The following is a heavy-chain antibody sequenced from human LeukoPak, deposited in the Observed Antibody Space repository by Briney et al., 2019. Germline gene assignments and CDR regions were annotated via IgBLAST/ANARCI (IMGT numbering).Heavy chain of an antibody. CDR1: GFPFSTYS. CDR2: IWFDGSRK. D-gene: IGHD3-22*01. CDR3: ARDMSSGYFYFDY. V-gene: IGHV3-33*08. Sequence: GGSLRLSCAASGFPFSTYSMQWVRQAPGKGLEWVAVIWFDGSRKYYADSVKGRFTISRDNSKNTLYLQMNSLRVEDTALYYCARDMSSGYFYFDYWGQGTLVTVSS. J-gene: IGHJ4*02.